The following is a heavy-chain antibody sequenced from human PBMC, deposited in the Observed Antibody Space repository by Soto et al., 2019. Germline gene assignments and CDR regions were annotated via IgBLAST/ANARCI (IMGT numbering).Heavy chain of an antibody. V-gene: IGHV3-30*18. CDR3: AKDQSHAFDI. CDR1: GFTFSTYG. J-gene: IGHJ3*02. Sequence: QVQLVESGGGVVQPRRSLRLSCVASGFTFSTYGMYWVRQAPGKGLEWVAVISYDGSDKYYADSVKGRFTISRDNSKNTLYLQMNSLRAEDTAVYYCAKDQSHAFDIWGQGTMVTVSS. CDR2: ISYDGSDK.